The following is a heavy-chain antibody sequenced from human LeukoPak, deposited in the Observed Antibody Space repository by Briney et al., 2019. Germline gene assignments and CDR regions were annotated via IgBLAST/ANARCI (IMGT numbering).Heavy chain of an antibody. CDR1: GFTFSSYA. J-gene: IGHJ4*02. CDR2: ISGSGGST. V-gene: IGHV3-23*01. D-gene: IGHD3-22*01. Sequence: GGSLRLSCAASGFTFSSYAMSWVRQAPGKGLEWVSAISGSGGSTYYADSVKGRFTISRDNSKNTLYLQTNSLRAEDTAVYYCAREVVVITMGHDYWGQGTLVTVSS. CDR3: AREVVVITMGHDY.